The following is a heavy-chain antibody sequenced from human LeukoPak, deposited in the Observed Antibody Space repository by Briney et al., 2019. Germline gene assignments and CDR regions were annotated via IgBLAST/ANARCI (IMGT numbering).Heavy chain of an antibody. D-gene: IGHD4-17*01. Sequence: GGSLRLSCAASGFTFSDYAMSWVRQALGKGLKWVSVISGSGGSTYNVDPVKGRFTISRDNSKNTLYLQMNSLRAEDTAVYYCAKSVESAVTTNPYFDYWGQRILVTVSS. V-gene: IGHV3-23*01. J-gene: IGHJ4*02. CDR2: ISGSGGST. CDR3: AKSVESAVTTNPYFDY. CDR1: GFTFSDYA.